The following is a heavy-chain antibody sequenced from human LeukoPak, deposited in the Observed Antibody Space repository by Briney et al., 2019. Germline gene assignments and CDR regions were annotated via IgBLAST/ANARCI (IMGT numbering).Heavy chain of an antibody. Sequence: ASVKVSCKASGYTFTGYYMHWVRQAPGQGLEWMGWINPNSGGTNYAQKFQGRVTMTRDTSISTAYVELSRLRSDDTAVYYCARVGYYYDSSGQVSYYFDYWGQGTLVTVSS. J-gene: IGHJ4*02. D-gene: IGHD3-22*01. CDR2: INPNSGGT. CDR3: ARVGYYYDSSGQVSYYFDY. CDR1: GYTFTGYY. V-gene: IGHV1-2*02.